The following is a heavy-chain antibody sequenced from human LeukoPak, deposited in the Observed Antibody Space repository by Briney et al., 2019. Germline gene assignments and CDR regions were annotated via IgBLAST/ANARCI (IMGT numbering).Heavy chain of an antibody. CDR3: ARGALPADCSSTSCYTGYYYYYGMDV. CDR1: GYTFTSYD. CDR2: MNPNSGNT. V-gene: IGHV1-8*01. Sequence: ASVKVSCKASGYTFTSYDINWVRQATGQGLEWMGWMNPNSGNTGYAQKFQGRVTMTRNTSISTAYMELSSLRSEDTAVYYCARGALPADCSSTSCYTGYYYYYGMDVWSQGTTVTVSS. J-gene: IGHJ6*02. D-gene: IGHD2-2*02.